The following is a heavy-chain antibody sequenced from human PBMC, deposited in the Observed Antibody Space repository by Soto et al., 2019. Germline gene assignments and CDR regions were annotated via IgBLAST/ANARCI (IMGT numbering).Heavy chain of an antibody. CDR3: AKSEGVVAVDG. CDR1: GFTFSSYA. D-gene: IGHD2-2*01. CDR2: ISGSGGST. V-gene: IGHV3-23*01. J-gene: IGHJ3*01. Sequence: GFLILSCASSGFTFSSYAMSWVRQAPGKGLEWVSAISGSGGSTYYADSVKGRFTISRENSKNTLYLQMNSLRAEDTAVYYCAKSEGVVAVDGWGQGTMVTVSS.